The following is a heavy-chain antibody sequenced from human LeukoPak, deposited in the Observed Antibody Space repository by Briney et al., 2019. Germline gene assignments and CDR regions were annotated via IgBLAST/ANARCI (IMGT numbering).Heavy chain of an antibody. Sequence: VASVKVSCKASGGTFSSYAISWVRQAPGKGLEWMGRIIPILGIANYAQKFQGRVTITADKSTSTAYMELSSLRSEDTAVYYCARDDGYYGSGSYYPTPFDYWGQGTLVTVSS. CDR2: IIPILGIA. CDR3: ARDDGYYGSGSYYPTPFDY. D-gene: IGHD3-10*01. CDR1: GGTFSSYA. J-gene: IGHJ4*02. V-gene: IGHV1-69*04.